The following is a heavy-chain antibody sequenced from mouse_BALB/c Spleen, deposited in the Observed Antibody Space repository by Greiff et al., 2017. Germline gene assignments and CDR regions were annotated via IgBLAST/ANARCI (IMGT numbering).Heavy chain of an antibody. D-gene: IGHD2-4*01. CDR3: ASPMITAEVYAMDY. V-gene: IGHV1-67*01. CDR1: GYTFTDYA. J-gene: IGHJ4*01. CDR2: ISTYSGNT. Sequence: VKLMESGPELVRPGVSVKISCKGSGYTFTDYAMHWVKQSHAKSLEWIGVISTYSGNTNYNQKFKGKATMTVDKSSSTAYMELARLTSEDSAIYYCASPMITAEVYAMDYWGQGTSVTVSS.